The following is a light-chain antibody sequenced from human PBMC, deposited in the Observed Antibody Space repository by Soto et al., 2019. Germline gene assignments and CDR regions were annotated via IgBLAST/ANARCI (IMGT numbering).Light chain of an antibody. Sequence: EIVLTQSPATLSLSPGEIATLSCMASQSVSSYLLWYQQKPGQAPRLLIYDASNRATGIPARFSGSGFGTDYTLTISRLEPEDFAVYYCQQYGGSPRTFGQGTKVDIK. CDR1: QSVSSY. V-gene: IGKV3-11*01. CDR3: QQYGGSPRT. J-gene: IGKJ1*01. CDR2: DAS.